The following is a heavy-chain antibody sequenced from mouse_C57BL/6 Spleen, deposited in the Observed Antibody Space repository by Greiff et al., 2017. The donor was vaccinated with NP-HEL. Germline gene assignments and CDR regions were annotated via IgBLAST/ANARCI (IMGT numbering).Heavy chain of an antibody. V-gene: IGHV1-82*01. Sequence: QVQLQQSGPELVKPGASVKISCKASGYAFSSSWMNWVKQRPGKGLEWIGRIYPGDGDTNYNGKFKGKATLTADKSSSTAYMQLSSLTSEDSAVYFCARDFYYYGSSHYFDYWGQGTTLTVSS. D-gene: IGHD1-1*01. CDR1: GYAFSSSW. J-gene: IGHJ2*01. CDR3: ARDFYYYGSSHYFDY. CDR2: IYPGDGDT.